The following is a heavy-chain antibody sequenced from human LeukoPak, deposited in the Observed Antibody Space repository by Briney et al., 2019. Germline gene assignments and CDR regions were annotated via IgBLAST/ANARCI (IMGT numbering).Heavy chain of an antibody. CDR1: GYTLFSYG. V-gene: IGHV1-18*01. D-gene: IGHD6-19*01. CDR2: ISGYNGVT. Sequence: VASVKVSCKASGYTLFSYGISWVRQAPGQGLEWMGWISGYNGVTNYAQKLQGRVTMTTDTSTTTVYMEPRSLRSDDTAVYYCARDRIGVAGTAPEYWGQGTLVTVSS. J-gene: IGHJ4*02. CDR3: ARDRIGVAGTAPEY.